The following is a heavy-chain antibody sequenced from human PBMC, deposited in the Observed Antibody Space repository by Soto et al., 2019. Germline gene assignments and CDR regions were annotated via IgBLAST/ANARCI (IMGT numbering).Heavy chain of an antibody. Sequence: SETLSLTCTVSGGSISSYYWSWIRQPPGKGLEWFWYFYYSGSTNYNPSLKIRVTISVDTSKNQFSLKLSSVTAAYTAVYYFAGQYYYDSSGYYDYYYYGMDVWGQGTTVTVSS. J-gene: IGHJ6*02. CDR3: AGQYYYDSSGYYDYYYYGMDV. D-gene: IGHD3-22*01. CDR1: GGSISSYY. CDR2: FYYSGST. V-gene: IGHV4-59*01.